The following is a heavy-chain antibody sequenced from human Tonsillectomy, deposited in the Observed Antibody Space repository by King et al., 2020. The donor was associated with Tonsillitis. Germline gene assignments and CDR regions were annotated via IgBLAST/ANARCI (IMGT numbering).Heavy chain of an antibody. CDR1: GGSISSGGYY. J-gene: IGHJ4*02. D-gene: IGHD3-16*02. Sequence: QLQESGPGLVKPSQTLSLTCTVSGGSISSGGYYWSWIRQHPGKGLEWIGYIYYSGSTYYNPSLKSRVTLSVDTSKNQFSLKLSSVTAADTAVYYCARWVKEYYDYVWGSYRLIRYFDYWGQGTLVTVSS. CDR3: ARWVKEYYDYVWGSYRLIRYFDY. CDR2: IYYSGST. V-gene: IGHV4-31*03.